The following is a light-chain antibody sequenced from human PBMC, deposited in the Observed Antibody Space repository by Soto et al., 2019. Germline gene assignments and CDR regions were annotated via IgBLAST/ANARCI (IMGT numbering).Light chain of an antibody. CDR3: QQYGSSPPT. CDR1: QSVSTNY. CDR2: GAS. V-gene: IGKV3-20*01. Sequence: EIVLTQSPGTLSLSPGERATLSCRASQSVSTNYLAWYQRKPGQAPRLLIYGASIRATAIPDRVSGSGSGTYFTLTITRLKPEDFAVYYCQQYGSSPPTFGQGTKVEL. J-gene: IGKJ1*01.